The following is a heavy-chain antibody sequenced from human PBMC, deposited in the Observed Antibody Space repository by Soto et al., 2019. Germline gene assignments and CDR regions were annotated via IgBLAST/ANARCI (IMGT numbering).Heavy chain of an antibody. D-gene: IGHD3-22*01. CDR2: MYHSGNT. Sequence: SETLSLTCAVSGYSISSGYYWGWIRQPPGKGRQWIGNMYHSGNTYYNPSLKSRVTISVDTSKNQFSLKLRSVTAADEAVYYCARVSYFDSGGFFYYFDYWGQGALVTVSS. CDR1: GYSISSGYY. J-gene: IGHJ4*02. CDR3: ARVSYFDSGGFFYYFDY. V-gene: IGHV4-38-2*01.